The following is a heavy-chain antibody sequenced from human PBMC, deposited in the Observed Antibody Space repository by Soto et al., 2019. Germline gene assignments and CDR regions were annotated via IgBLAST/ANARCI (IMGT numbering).Heavy chain of an antibody. D-gene: IGHD1-26*01. CDR3: ASLNNWSSGDGRIDV. J-gene: IGHJ6*02. V-gene: IGHV1-69*01. CDR1: GGSFNTYT. CDR2: IIPIFGKP. Sequence: QVQLVQSGAEVKKPGSSVKVSCKASGGSFNTYTISWVRQAPGQGFQWMGGIIPIFGKPTYAQAFQGRVTIAADEHTSTVYMELRSLRSEDTALYYCASLNNWSSGDGRIDVWGRGTAVIVSS.